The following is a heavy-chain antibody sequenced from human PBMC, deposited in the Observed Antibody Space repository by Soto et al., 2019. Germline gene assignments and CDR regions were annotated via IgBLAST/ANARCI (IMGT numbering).Heavy chain of an antibody. CDR1: GGSISSSNW. Sequence: QVQLQESGPGLVKPSGTLSLTCAVSGGSISSSNWWSWVRQPPGKGLEWIGQIYHSGSTNYNPSVKSRVTISVHKSKNQHYLKLRSVTEADTAVYYCAQAHPGDGSGRADDYWGQGTQVTVSS. D-gene: IGHD3-10*01. J-gene: IGHJ4*02. CDR2: IYHSGST. V-gene: IGHV4-4*02. CDR3: AQAHPGDGSGRADDY.